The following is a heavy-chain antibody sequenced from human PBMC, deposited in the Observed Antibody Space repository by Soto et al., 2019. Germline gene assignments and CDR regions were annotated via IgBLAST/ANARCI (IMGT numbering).Heavy chain of an antibody. V-gene: IGHV4-31*03. Sequence: PSEILSLTCTVSGSSISSGGYYWSWIRQHPGKGLEWIGYINYSGSTYYNPSLKSRVTISVDTSKNQFSLKLRSVTAADTAVYYCVRDQLGKDSSSNSGGMDVWGQGTTVT. CDR3: VRDQLGKDSSSNSGGMDV. J-gene: IGHJ6*02. CDR2: INYSGST. CDR1: GSSISSGGYY. D-gene: IGHD7-27*01.